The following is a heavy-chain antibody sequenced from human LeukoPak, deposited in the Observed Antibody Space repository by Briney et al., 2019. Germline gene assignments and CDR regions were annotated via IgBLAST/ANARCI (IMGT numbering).Heavy chain of an antibody. CDR2: ISGSGGST. CDR1: GFTFSTYA. CDR3: AKDDHSSGWYYREGTSGY. V-gene: IGHV3-23*01. J-gene: IGHJ4*02. D-gene: IGHD6-19*01. Sequence: PGGSLRLSCSASGFTFSTYAMSWVRQAPGKGLEWVSAISGSGGSTYYADSVKGRFTISRDNSKNTLYLQMNSLRAEDTAVYYCAKDDHSSGWYYREGTSGYWGQGTLVTVSS.